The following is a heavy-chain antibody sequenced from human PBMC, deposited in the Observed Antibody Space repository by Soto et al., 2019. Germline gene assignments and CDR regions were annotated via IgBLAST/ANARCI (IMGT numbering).Heavy chain of an antibody. D-gene: IGHD2-21*01. Sequence: TLSLTCRVSGAALNSGNYYWSWIRQVPGKGLEWIGHIYVTGAVDYNPSLRDRITISQDTSEGQFSLNLRLVTAADTAVYYCARLRIATNNYKWFDSWGQGTLVTVSS. CDR3: ARLRIATNNYKWFDS. CDR1: GAALNSGNYY. CDR2: IYVTGAV. V-gene: IGHV4-31*03. J-gene: IGHJ5*01.